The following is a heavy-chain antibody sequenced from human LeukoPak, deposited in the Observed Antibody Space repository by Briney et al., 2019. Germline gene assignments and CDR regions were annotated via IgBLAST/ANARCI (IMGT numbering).Heavy chain of an antibody. J-gene: IGHJ4*02. CDR1: GFTFSSYA. Sequence: GGSLRLSCAASGFTFSSYAMSWVRQAPGKGLEWVSVIYSGGSADYADSVKGRFTISRDNSKNTLYLQMNSLRAEDTAVYHCARGPAGYNWGQGTLVTVSS. D-gene: IGHD1-1*01. V-gene: IGHV3-53*01. CDR2: IYSGGSA. CDR3: ARGPAGYN.